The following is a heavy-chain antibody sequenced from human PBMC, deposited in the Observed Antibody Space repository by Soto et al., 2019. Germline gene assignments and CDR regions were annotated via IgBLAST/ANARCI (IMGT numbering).Heavy chain of an antibody. V-gene: IGHV3-33*01. Sequence: QMQLVESGGGVVQPGRSLRLSCAASGFTFRSYGIHWVRQAPGKGLEWVALIWLDGSKKYYVDSVKGRFAVSRDNSKNTLYLQMISLRVEDTAVYYCARDRLVPYGYGMDVWGQGTTVTVSS. D-gene: IGHD2-2*01. J-gene: IGHJ6*02. CDR2: IWLDGSKK. CDR1: GFTFRSYG. CDR3: ARDRLVPYGYGMDV.